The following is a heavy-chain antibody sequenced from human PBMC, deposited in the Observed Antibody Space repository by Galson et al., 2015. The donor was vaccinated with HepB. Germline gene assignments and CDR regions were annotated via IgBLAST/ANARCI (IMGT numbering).Heavy chain of an antibody. J-gene: IGHJ2*01. CDR1: GDSVSNNSAA. CDR3: AGGFLDIVVVPAARAAWYFDL. D-gene: IGHD2-2*01. Sequence: CAISGDSVSNNSAAWNWIRQSPSRGLEWLGRTYNRSKWYNDYAVSVKSRITINPDTSKNQFSLQLNSVTPEDTAVYYCAGGFLDIVVVPAARAAWYFDLWGRGTLVTVSS. CDR2: TYNRSKWYN. V-gene: IGHV6-1*01.